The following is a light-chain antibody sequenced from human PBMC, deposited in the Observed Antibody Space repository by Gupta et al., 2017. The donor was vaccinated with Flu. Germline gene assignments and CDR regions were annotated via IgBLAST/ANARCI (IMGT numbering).Light chain of an antibody. CDR3: SSYTSSDPVV. V-gene: IGLV2-14*01. CDR1: SSDVGAYGY. Sequence: HSSLTHHAPWPGAPGQSLTISCTGTSSDVGAYGYVSWYQQHPGKAPKLIIYGVSTRPSGVSNRFSGSKSGTTASLTISGLQADDAADYYCSSYTSSDPVVFGGGTKVTVL. CDR2: GVS. J-gene: IGLJ2*01.